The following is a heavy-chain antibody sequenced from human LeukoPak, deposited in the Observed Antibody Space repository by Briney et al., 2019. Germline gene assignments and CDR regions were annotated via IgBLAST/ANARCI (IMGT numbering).Heavy chain of an antibody. V-gene: IGHV4-59*12. J-gene: IGHJ4*02. D-gene: IGHD3-22*01. CDR3: ARSAYDAPPTN. Sequence: PSETLSLTCTVSGGSISSYYWSWIRQPPGKGLEWIGYIYHSGSTYYNPSLKSRVTISVDRSKNQFSLKLSSVTAADTAVYYCARSAYDAPPTNWGQGTLVTVSS. CDR2: IYHSGST. CDR1: GGSISSYY.